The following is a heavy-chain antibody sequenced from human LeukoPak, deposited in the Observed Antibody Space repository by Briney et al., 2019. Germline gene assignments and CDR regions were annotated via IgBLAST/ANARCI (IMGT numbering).Heavy chain of an antibody. Sequence: ASVKVSCKTSGYSFTSYNLHWVRQAPGQGLEWMGWINPNSGGTNYAQNFQGRVTMTRDTSISTAYMELTRLRSDDTAVYYCAKELAYCGGDCYSGDAFDIWGLGTMVTVSS. CDR3: AKELAYCGGDCYSGDAFDI. J-gene: IGHJ3*02. CDR2: INPNSGGT. V-gene: IGHV1-2*02. D-gene: IGHD2-21*02. CDR1: GYSFTSYN.